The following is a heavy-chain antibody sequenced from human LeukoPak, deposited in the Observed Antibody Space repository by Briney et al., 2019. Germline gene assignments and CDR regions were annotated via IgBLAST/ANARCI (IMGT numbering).Heavy chain of an antibody. CDR1: GYTFTSYG. J-gene: IGHJ3*02. CDR2: ISAYNGNT. D-gene: IGHD6-13*01. CDR3: ARDGYSSGWYPGHDAFDI. Sequence: ASVKVSCKASGYTFTSYGISWVRQAPGQGLEWMGWISAYNGNTNYAQKLQGRVTMTTDTSTSTAYMELRSLRSDDTAVYYCARDGYSSGWYPGHDAFDIWGQGTMVTVSS. V-gene: IGHV1-18*01.